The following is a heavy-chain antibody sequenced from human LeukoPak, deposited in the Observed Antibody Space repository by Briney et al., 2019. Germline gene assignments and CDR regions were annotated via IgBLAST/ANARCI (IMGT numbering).Heavy chain of an antibody. V-gene: IGHV3-66*01. CDR2: IYSGGNT. CDR1: GFSVIDNY. Sequence: GGSLRLSCAASGFSVIDNYMNWVRQAPGKGLEWVAVIYSGGNTYYADSVAGRFTISRDTATNTVYLQMNSLRADDTAVYYCAREDSGYGLHLDYWGQGTLVTVSS. CDR3: AREDSGYGLHLDY. D-gene: IGHD5-12*01. J-gene: IGHJ4*02.